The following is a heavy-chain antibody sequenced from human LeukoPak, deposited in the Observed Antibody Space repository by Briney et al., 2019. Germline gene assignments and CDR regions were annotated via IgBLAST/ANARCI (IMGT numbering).Heavy chain of an antibody. CDR3: AREKGAFDI. V-gene: IGHV1-2*02. CDR1: GYTFTGYY. J-gene: IGHJ3*02. Sequence: ASVKVSCKASGYTFTGYYMHWVRQAPGQGLEWLGWINPNSGGTNYAQKFQGRVTMTRETSISTAYMEVSRLRSDDSAVYYCAREKGAFDIWGQGTMVTVSS. CDR2: INPNSGGT.